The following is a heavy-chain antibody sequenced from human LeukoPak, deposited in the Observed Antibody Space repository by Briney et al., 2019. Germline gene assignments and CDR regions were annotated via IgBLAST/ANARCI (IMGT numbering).Heavy chain of an antibody. J-gene: IGHJ1*01. Sequence: ASVKVSCKASGYSFTSYYMRWVRQAPGQGLEWMGIINPSGGSTTYAQKFQGRVTMTRDTSTSTVYMELSSLRSEDTAVYYCARGIYSSGWYGYFQHWGQGTLVTVSS. V-gene: IGHV1-46*01. CDR1: GYSFTSYY. D-gene: IGHD6-19*01. CDR2: INPSGGST. CDR3: ARGIYSSGWYGYFQH.